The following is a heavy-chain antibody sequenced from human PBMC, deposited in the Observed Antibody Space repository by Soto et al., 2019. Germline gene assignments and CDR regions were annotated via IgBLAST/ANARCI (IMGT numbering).Heavy chain of an antibody. V-gene: IGHV3-23*01. CDR2: ITGGNT. J-gene: IGHJ4*02. CDR1: GFTFGTYG. Sequence: EVQLLESGGGLIQPGGSLRLSCEASGFTFGTYGMGWVRQAPGKGLEWVSTITGGNTYYAASVRGRFTISRDNYKNPLYLQMSSLRAEDTALYYCAKDKERGGYDSDFDSWGQGTLVTVSS. D-gene: IGHD3-3*01. CDR3: AKDKERGGYDSDFDS.